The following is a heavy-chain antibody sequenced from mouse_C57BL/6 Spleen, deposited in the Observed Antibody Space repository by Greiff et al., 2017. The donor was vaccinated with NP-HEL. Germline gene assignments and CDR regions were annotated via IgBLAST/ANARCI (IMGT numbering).Heavy chain of an antibody. CDR3: ARRETGTGCAD. D-gene: IGHD4-1*01. CDR1: GFTFSSYG. J-gene: IGHJ3*01. V-gene: IGHV5-6*01. CDR2: ISSGGSYT. Sequence: EVQLVESGGDLVKPGGSLKLSCAASGFTFSSYGMSWVRQTPDKRLEWVATISSGGSYTYYPDSVKGRFTISRDNAKNTLYLQMSSLKSEDTAMYYCARRETGTGCADWGQGTLVTVSA.